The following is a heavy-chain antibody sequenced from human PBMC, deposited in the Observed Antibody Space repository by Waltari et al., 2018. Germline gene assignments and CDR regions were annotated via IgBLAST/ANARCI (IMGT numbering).Heavy chain of an antibody. Sequence: EVQLVQSGAEVKKPGESLKISCKGSGYSFTSYWIGWVRQMPGKGLEWMGIIYPGDSDTRYSPSFQGQVTISADKSISTAYLQWSSLKASDTAMYYCARHIPSIAARPGWFDPWGQGTLVTVSS. CDR1: GYSFTSYW. CDR2: IYPGDSDT. J-gene: IGHJ5*02. CDR3: ARHIPSIAARPGWFDP. V-gene: IGHV5-51*01. D-gene: IGHD6-6*01.